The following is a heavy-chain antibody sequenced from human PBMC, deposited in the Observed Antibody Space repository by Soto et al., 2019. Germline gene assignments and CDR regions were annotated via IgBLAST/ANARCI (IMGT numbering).Heavy chain of an antibody. J-gene: IGHJ5*02. V-gene: IGHV4-39*01. Sequence: QLQLQESGPGLVKPSETLSLTCTVSGGSISSSSYYWGWIRQPPGKGLEWIGYIYYSGSTYYNPSLTSRGTISVDTSKNQFSLKLTSVTAADTAVYYCATSNWFDPWGQGTLVTVSS. CDR3: ATSNWFDP. CDR1: GGSISSSSYY. CDR2: IYYSGST.